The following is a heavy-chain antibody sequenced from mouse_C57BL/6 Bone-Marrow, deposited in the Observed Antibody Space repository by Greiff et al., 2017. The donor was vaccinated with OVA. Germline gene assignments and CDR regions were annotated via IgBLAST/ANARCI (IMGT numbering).Heavy chain of an antibody. CDR1: GFTFSSYG. CDR2: ISSGGSYT. D-gene: IGHD1-1*01. Sequence: EVKLVESGGDLVKPGGSLKLSCAASGFTFSSYGMSWVRQTPDKRLEWVATISSGGSYTYYPDSVKGRFTISRDNAKNTLYLQMSSLKSEDTAMYDCARQGPPYYYGSRGFAYWGQGTLVTVSA. CDR3: ARQGPPYYYGSRGFAY. J-gene: IGHJ3*01. V-gene: IGHV5-6*01.